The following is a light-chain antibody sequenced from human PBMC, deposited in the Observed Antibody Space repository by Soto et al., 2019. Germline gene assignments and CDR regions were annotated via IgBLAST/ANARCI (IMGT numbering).Light chain of an antibody. CDR1: RSISSY. Sequence: DIQMTQSPSSLSASVGDRVTITCRASRSISSYLNWYQQKPGKAPKLLIYAASSLQSGVPSRFSGSGSGTDFTLTISSPQPEDFATYYCQQSYSTPFFGQGTKLEIK. CDR2: AAS. V-gene: IGKV1-39*01. CDR3: QQSYSTPF. J-gene: IGKJ2*01.